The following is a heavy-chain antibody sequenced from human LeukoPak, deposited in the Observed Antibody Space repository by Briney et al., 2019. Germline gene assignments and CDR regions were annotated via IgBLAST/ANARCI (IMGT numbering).Heavy chain of an antibody. V-gene: IGHV3-53*01. Sequence: GGSLRLSCAASGFTVSNNYMSWVRQAPGKGLEWVSVIYSGGSTYYADSVKGRFTISRDNSKNTLYLQMNSLRAEDTAVYYCARDRTGTTPPGAFDIWGQGTMVTVSS. J-gene: IGHJ3*02. D-gene: IGHD1-1*01. CDR1: GFTVSNNY. CDR2: IYSGGST. CDR3: ARDRTGTTPPGAFDI.